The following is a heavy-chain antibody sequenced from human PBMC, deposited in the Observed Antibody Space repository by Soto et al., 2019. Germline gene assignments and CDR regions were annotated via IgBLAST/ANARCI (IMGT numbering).Heavy chain of an antibody. CDR3: ARHSLRGSSWYWFDP. Sequence: SETLSLTCTVSGGSISSYYWSWIRQPPGKGLEWIGYIYYSGSTNYNPSLKSRVTISVDTSKNQFSLKLSSVTAADTAVYYCARHSLRGSSWYWFDPWGQGTLVTVSS. CDR2: IYYSGST. V-gene: IGHV4-59*08. D-gene: IGHD6-13*01. J-gene: IGHJ5*02. CDR1: GGSISSYY.